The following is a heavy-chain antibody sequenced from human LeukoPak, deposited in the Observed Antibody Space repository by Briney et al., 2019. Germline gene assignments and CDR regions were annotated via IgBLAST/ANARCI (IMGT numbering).Heavy chain of an antibody. CDR1: GGSFSGYY. J-gene: IGHJ6*03. Sequence: SETLSLTCAVYGGSFSGYYWSWIRQPPGKGLEWIGEINHSGSTNYNPSLKSRVTISVDTSKNQFSLKLSSVTAADTAVYYCGAQGGVYYMDVWGKGTTVTVSS. CDR2: INHSGST. CDR3: GAQGGVYYMDV. D-gene: IGHD3-16*01. V-gene: IGHV4-34*01.